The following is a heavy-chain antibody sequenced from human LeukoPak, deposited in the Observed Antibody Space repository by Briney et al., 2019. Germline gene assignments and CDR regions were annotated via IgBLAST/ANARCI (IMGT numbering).Heavy chain of an antibody. CDR1: GFTFSSYA. D-gene: IGHD3-16*02. CDR2: ISGSGGST. J-gene: IGHJ4*02. V-gene: IGHV3-23*01. Sequence: GGSLRLSCAASGFTFSSYAMSWVRQAPGKGLEWVSAISGSGGSTYYADSVKGRFTISRDNSKNTLYLQMNSLRAEDTAVYYCARAEGDYVWGSYRHYFDYWGQGTLVTVSS. CDR3: ARAEGDYVWGSYRHYFDY.